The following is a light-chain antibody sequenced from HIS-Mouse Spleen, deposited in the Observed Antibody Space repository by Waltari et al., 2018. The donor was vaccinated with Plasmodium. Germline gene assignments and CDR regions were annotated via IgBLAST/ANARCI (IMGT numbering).Light chain of an antibody. Sequence: SYELTQPPSVSVSPGQTARITCSGDALPNKYAYWYQQKSGQAPVLVIYEDSKRPSGIPERFSGSKSGNTASLTISGLQAEDEADYYCCSYAGSYTYVFGTGTKVTVL. V-gene: IGLV3-10*01. J-gene: IGLJ1*01. CDR1: ALPNKY. CDR3: CSYAGSYTYV. CDR2: EDS.